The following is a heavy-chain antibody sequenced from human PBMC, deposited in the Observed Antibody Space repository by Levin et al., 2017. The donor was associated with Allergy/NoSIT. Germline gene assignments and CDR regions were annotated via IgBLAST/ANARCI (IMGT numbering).Heavy chain of an antibody. Sequence: ASVKVSCKASGYTFGSDYMHWVRQAPGQGLEWMGIINPSGGSTNYAQKFQGRVTMTRDTSTSTVYMELSSLRSEDTAVYYCARNYVGSAAAKGFDYWGQGTLVTVSS. V-gene: IGHV1-46*03. CDR1: GYTFGSDY. D-gene: IGHD2-2*01. CDR3: ARNYVGSAAAKGFDY. CDR2: INPSGGST. J-gene: IGHJ4*02.